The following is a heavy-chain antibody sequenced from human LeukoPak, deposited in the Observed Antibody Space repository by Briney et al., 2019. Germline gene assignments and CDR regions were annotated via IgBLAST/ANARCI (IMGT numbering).Heavy chain of an antibody. J-gene: IGHJ6*02. Sequence: GALSLSCAASAFTFSRYWMSWVRQAPGKGLEWVANIKQDGSETYYVDSVKGRFTISRDNAKNSLHLQMNSLRAEDTAVYYCTRGRRRXPTGSSYYYGMDVWGQGTTVAVSS. CDR1: AFTFSRYW. D-gene: IGHD1-1*01. V-gene: IGHV3-7*03. CDR2: IKQDGSET. CDR3: TRGRRRXPTGSSYYYGMDV.